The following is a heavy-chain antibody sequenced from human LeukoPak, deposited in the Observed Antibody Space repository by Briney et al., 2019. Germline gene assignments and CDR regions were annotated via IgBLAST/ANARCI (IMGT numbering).Heavy chain of an antibody. Sequence: GGSLRLSCAASGFTFSSYAMHWVRQAPGKGLEWAAVISYDGSNKYYADSVKGRFTISRDNSKNTLYLQMNSLRAEDTAVYYCARGRLPRYYYGMDVWGQGTTVTVSS. CDR3: ARGRLPRYYYGMDV. CDR2: ISYDGSNK. D-gene: IGHD4-11*01. J-gene: IGHJ6*02. V-gene: IGHV3-30*04. CDR1: GFTFSSYA.